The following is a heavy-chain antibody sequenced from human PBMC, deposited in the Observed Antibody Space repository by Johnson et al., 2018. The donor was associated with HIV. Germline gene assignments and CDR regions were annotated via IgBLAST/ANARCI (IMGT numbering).Heavy chain of an antibody. Sequence: QVQLVESGGGVVQPGRSLRLSCAASGFTFSSYGMHWVRQAPGKGLEWVAVISNDGSSTSYADSVKGRFTISRDNAKNTLYLQMNSLRAEDTAVYYCARDRRLADAFDIWGQGTMVTVSS. CDR2: ISNDGSST. D-gene: IGHD5-12*01. CDR1: GFTFSSYG. CDR3: ARDRRLADAFDI. J-gene: IGHJ3*02. V-gene: IGHV3-30*19.